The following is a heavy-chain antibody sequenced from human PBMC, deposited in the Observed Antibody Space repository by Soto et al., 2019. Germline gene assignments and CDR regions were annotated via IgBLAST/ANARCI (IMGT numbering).Heavy chain of an antibody. CDR2: INVGNGNT. V-gene: IGHV1-3*01. J-gene: IGHJ4*02. D-gene: IGHD2-21*02. CDR3: ARSIVVVTAADY. CDR1: GYTFTSHA. Sequence: ASVKVSCKASGYTFTSHAMHWVRQAPGQRLEWMGWINVGNGNTKYSQKFQGRVTITRDTSASTAYMELSSLRSEDTAVYYCARSIVVVTAADYWGQGTLVTVSS.